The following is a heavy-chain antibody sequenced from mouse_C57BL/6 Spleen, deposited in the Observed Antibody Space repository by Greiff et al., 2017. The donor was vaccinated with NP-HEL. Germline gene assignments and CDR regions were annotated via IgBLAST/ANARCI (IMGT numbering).Heavy chain of an antibody. V-gene: IGHV5-12*01. D-gene: IGHD2-1*01. Sequence: EVQRVESGGGLVQPGGSLKLSCAASGFTFSDYYMYWVRQTPEKRLEWVAYISNGGGSTYYPDTVKGRFTISRDNAKNTLYLQMSRLKSEDTAMYYCARQGYGNYWYFDVWGTGTTVTVSS. CDR2: ISNGGGST. CDR3: ARQGYGNYWYFDV. CDR1: GFTFSDYY. J-gene: IGHJ1*03.